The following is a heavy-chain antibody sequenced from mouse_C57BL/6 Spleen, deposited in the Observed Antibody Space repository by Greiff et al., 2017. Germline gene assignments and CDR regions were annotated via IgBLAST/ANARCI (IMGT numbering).Heavy chain of an antibody. CDR3: ARDPGTAYWYFDV. V-gene: IGHV1-26*01. J-gene: IGHJ1*03. Sequence: EVQLQQSGPELVKPGASVKISCKASGYTFTDYYMNWVKQSHGKSLEWIGDINPNNGGTSYNQKFKGKATLTVDKSSSTAYMELRSLTSEDSAVYYCARDPGTAYWYFDVWGTGTTVTVSS. CDR2: INPNNGGT. CDR1: GYTFTDYY. D-gene: IGHD4-1*01.